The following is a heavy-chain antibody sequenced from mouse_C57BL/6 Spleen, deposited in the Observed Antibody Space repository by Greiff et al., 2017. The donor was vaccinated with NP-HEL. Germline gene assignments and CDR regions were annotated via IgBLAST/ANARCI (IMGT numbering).Heavy chain of an antibody. CDR1: GYTFTSYT. D-gene: IGHD3-2*02. Sequence: VQLQQSGAELARPGASVKMSCKASGYTFTSYTMHWVKQRPGQGLEWIGYINPSSGYTKYNQKFKDKATLTADKSSSTAYMQLSSLTSEDSAVYYCARDRPTAQATNAMDYWGQGTSVTVSS. CDR2: INPSSGYT. CDR3: ARDRPTAQATNAMDY. J-gene: IGHJ4*01. V-gene: IGHV1-4*01.